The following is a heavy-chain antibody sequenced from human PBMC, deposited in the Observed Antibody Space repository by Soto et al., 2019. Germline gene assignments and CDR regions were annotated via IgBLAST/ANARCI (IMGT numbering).Heavy chain of an antibody. J-gene: IGHJ4*02. D-gene: IGHD5-18*01. V-gene: IGHV1-3*01. CDR3: ARDTGYTFGSLNY. Sequence: ASVKVSCKASGYTFTDYALHWVRQAPGQRLEWMGWMNAGVGNTLYSQKFQGRITITRDTSASTAYMELNSLKSEDTAIYYCARDTGYTFGSLNYWGPATLVTVSS. CDR2: MNAGVGNT. CDR1: GYTFTDYA.